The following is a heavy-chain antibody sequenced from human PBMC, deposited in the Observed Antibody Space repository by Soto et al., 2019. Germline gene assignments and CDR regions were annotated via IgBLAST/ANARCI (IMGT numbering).Heavy chain of an antibody. CDR3: AKDKRGGYCSGGSCYPGGY. D-gene: IGHD2-15*01. CDR2: ISYDGSNK. J-gene: IGHJ4*02. V-gene: IGHV3-30*18. CDR1: GFTFSSYG. Sequence: QVQLVESGGGVVQPGRSLRLSCAASGFTFSSYGMHWVRQAPGKGLEWVAVISYDGSNKYYADSVKGRFTISRDNSKNTMYLQMNSLRAEDTAVYYCAKDKRGGYCSGGSCYPGGYWGQGTLVTVSS.